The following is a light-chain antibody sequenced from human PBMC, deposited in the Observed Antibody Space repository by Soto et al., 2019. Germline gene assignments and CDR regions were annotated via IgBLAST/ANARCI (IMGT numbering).Light chain of an antibody. Sequence: EIMLTHSPATLSLSPCERATLSFSAIQSVSTYVTYLAWYQQRPGQAPRLLIYDASYRATGIPARFSGSGSGTDFTLTISRLEPEDFAVYYCQQYGSSGTFGQGTKVDIK. V-gene: IGKV3-20*01. CDR1: QSVSTYVTY. CDR3: QQYGSSGT. CDR2: DAS. J-gene: IGKJ1*01.